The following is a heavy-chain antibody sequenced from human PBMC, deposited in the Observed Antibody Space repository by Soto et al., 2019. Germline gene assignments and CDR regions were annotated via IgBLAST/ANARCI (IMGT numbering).Heavy chain of an antibody. D-gene: IGHD6-13*01. CDR1: GFTFSSYA. V-gene: IGHV3-23*01. J-gene: IGHJ4*02. CDR2: ISGSGGST. CDR3: ARSYSSSWHTFDS. Sequence: PGGSLRLSCAASGFTFSSYAMSWVRQAPGEGLEWVSAISGSGGSTYYADSVKGRFTISRDNSKNTLYLQMNSLRAEDTAVYYCARSYSSSWHTFDSWGQGTLVTVSS.